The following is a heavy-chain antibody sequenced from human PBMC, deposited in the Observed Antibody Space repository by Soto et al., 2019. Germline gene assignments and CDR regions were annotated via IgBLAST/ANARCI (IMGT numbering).Heavy chain of an antibody. D-gene: IGHD2-8*02. CDR3: TTLCDGTGVYYYYYMDV. CDR1: GFTFSNAW. V-gene: IGHV3-15*01. Sequence: GGSLRLSCAASGFTFSNAWMSWVRQAPGKGLEWVGRIKSKTDGGTTDYAAPGKGRLTISRDDSKNTLYLQMNSLKTEDTAVYYCTTLCDGTGVYYYYYMDVWGKGTTVTVSS. J-gene: IGHJ6*03. CDR2: IKSKTDGGTT.